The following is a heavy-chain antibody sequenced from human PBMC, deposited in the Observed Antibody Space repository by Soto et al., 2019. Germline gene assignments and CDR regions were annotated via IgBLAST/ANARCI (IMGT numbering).Heavy chain of an antibody. CDR1: GFIFGNYM. D-gene: IGHD2-15*01. V-gene: IGHV3-23*01. CDR2: IRDGGEST. CDR3: APHVHCSGGSCHYDAFDI. J-gene: IGHJ3*02. Sequence: EVQLLESGGGLVQPGESLRLSCALSGFIFGNYMMTWVRQAPGKGLEWVSTIRDGGESTYYADSVKGRFTISRDNSQNTLYLQMDSLGVEDTAVYYCAPHVHCSGGSCHYDAFDIRGQGTMVTVSS.